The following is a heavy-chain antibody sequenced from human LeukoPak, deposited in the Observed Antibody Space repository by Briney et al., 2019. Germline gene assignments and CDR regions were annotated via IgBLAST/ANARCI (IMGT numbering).Heavy chain of an antibody. D-gene: IGHD6-6*01. CDR1: GGSISTSSYY. Sequence: SETLSLTCTVSGGSISTSSYYWGWIRQPPGKGLEWIGSIYYSGNSYYNPSLKSRVTISVDTSKNQFSLKLSSVTAADTAVYYCARRSIASVYYYYYGMDVWGQGTTVTVSS. J-gene: IGHJ6*02. V-gene: IGHV4-39*01. CDR3: ARRSIASVYYYYYGMDV. CDR2: IYYSGNS.